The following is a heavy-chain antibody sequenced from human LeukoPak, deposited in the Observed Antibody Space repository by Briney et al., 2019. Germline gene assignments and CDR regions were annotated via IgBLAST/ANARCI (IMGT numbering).Heavy chain of an antibody. D-gene: IGHD4-17*01. Sequence: GGSIRLSCAASGFDFSNYGMHWVRQAPGKGLVWVSHINHDARIRNYADFVKGRFTISRDSATVYLQMHSLGAEDTAVYYCSRDVFSLGEAWGPGTLVIVSS. CDR3: SRDVFSLGEA. J-gene: IGHJ5*02. V-gene: IGHV3-74*01. CDR2: INHDARIR. CDR1: GFDFSNYG.